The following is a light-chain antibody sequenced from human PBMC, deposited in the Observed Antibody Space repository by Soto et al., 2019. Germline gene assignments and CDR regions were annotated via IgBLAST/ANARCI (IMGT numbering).Light chain of an antibody. CDR3: AAWDDSLSGRV. Sequence: QPVLTQPPSASGTPGQRVTISCSGSGSNVGTSYVYWYQQLPGTAPKLLISANNQRPSGVPDRFSGSKSGTSASLAISGLRAEDEADYYCAAWDDSLSGRVFGGGTQLTVL. CDR1: GSNVGTSY. V-gene: IGLV1-47*01. J-gene: IGLJ3*02. CDR2: ANN.